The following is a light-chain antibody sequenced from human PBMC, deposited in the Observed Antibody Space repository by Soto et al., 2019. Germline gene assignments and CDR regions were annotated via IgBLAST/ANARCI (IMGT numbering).Light chain of an antibody. J-gene: IGLJ1*01. V-gene: IGLV1-44*01. Sequence: SVLTQPPSASGTPGQRVTISCSGSSSNIGSHTVNWFQQLPGTAPKLLIYSNNQRPSGVPDRFSGSKSGTSASLAISGLQSEYVLDFYCATWYKRFNGYVFCSG. CDR1: SSNIGSHT. CDR3: ATWYKRFNGYV. CDR2: SNN.